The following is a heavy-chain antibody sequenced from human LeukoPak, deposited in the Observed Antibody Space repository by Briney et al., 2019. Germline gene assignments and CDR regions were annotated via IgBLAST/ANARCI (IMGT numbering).Heavy chain of an antibody. CDR3: ARGLILEWLPSYYFDY. CDR2: ISSSSSTI. J-gene: IGHJ4*02. CDR1: GFTFSSYS. D-gene: IGHD2-15*01. V-gene: IGHV3-48*01. Sequence: QTGGSLRLSCAASGFTFSSYSMNWVRQAPGEGLEWVSYISSSSSTIYYADSVKGRFTISRDNAKNSLYLQMNSLRAEDTAVYYCARGLILEWLPSYYFDYWGQGTLVTVSS.